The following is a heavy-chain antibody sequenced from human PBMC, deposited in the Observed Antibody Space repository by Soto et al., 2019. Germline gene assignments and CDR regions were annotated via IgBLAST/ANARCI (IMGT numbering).Heavy chain of an antibody. V-gene: IGHV3-21*01. D-gene: IGHD5-12*01. CDR1: GFTFSSYR. CDR2: ISSSSSYI. CDR3: ARFRGYTDMDV. J-gene: IGHJ6*02. Sequence: EVQLVESGGGLVKPGGSLILSCAASGFTFSSYRMNWVRQAPGKGLEWVSSISSSSSYIYYADSVKGRFTISRDNAKNSLYLQMNSLRAEDTDVYYCARFRGYTDMDVWCQGTTVTVSS.